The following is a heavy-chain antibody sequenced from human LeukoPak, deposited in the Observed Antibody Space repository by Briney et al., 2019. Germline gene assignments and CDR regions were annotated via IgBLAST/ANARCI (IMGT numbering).Heavy chain of an antibody. CDR3: ARASVGALLKGDY. CDR2: ISDSSSTI. J-gene: IGHJ4*02. D-gene: IGHD1-26*01. V-gene: IGHV3-48*01. Sequence: GGSLRLSCAASGFTFSYYNMNWVRQAPGKGLEWVSYISDSSSTIYYADSVKGRFTISRDNAKNSLYLQMNSLRAEDTAAYYCARASVGALLKGDYWGQGTLVTVSS. CDR1: GFTFSYYN.